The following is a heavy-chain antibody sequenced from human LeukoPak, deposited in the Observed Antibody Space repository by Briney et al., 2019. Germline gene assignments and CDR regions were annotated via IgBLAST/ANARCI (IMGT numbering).Heavy chain of an antibody. CDR2: IYYSGST. Sequence: SETLSLTCTVSGGSISSSSYYWGWIRQPPGKGLEWIGSIYYSGSTYYNPSLKSRVTISVDTSKNQFSLKLSSATAADTAVYYCARRGTYDSSGYYYDLFDYWGQGTLVTVSS. J-gene: IGHJ4*02. D-gene: IGHD3-22*01. V-gene: IGHV4-39*01. CDR3: ARRGTYDSSGYYYDLFDY. CDR1: GGSISSSSYY.